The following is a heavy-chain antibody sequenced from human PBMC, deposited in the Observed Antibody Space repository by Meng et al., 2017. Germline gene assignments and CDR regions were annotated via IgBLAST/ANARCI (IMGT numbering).Heavy chain of an antibody. CDR1: GGSFSGYY. D-gene: IGHD6-13*01. CDR2: INHSGST. Sequence: GSLRLSCAVYGGSFSGYYWSWIRQPPGKGLEWIGEINHSGSTNHNPSLKSRVTISVDTSKNQFSLKLSSVTAADTAVYYCARGLWYGYSSLAYGMDVWGQGTTVTVSS. V-gene: IGHV4-34*01. J-gene: IGHJ6*02. CDR3: ARGLWYGYSSLAYGMDV.